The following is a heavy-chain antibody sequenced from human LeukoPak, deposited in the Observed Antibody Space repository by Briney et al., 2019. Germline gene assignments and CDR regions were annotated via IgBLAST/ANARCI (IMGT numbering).Heavy chain of an antibody. CDR1: GFTFSSYA. CDR3: AKVGGYYYDSSGYFTRGTFDI. Sequence: GGSLRLSCAASGFTFSSYAMSWVRQAPGKGLEWVSAISGNGGSTYYADSVKGRFTISRDNSKNTLYLQMNSLRAEDTAVYYCAKVGGYYYDSSGYFTRGTFDIWGQGTMVTVSS. J-gene: IGHJ3*02. CDR2: ISGNGGST. V-gene: IGHV3-23*01. D-gene: IGHD3-22*01.